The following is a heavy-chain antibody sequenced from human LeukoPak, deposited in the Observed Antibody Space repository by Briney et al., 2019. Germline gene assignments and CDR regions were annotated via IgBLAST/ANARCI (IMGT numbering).Heavy chain of an antibody. CDR2: ISSSGSTI. D-gene: IGHD6-19*01. V-gene: IGHV3-48*04. Sequence: GGSLRLSCAASGFTFSSYWMSWVRQAPGKGLEWVSYISSSGSTIYYADSVKGRFTISRDNAKNSLYLQMNSLRAEDTAVYYCARAEGDSSGWYLSGHYFDYWGQGTLVTVSS. J-gene: IGHJ4*02. CDR3: ARAEGDSSGWYLSGHYFDY. CDR1: GFTFSSYW.